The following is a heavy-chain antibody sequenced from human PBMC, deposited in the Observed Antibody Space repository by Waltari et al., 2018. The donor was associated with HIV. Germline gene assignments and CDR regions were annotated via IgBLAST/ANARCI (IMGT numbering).Heavy chain of an antibody. Sequence: QVQLVQSGAEVKKPGASVKVSCKVSGYTLTELSMHWVRQAPGKGLEWMGGCDPEEGEKIDGQKFQGRVTMTEDTSTDTAYMELSSLRSEDTAVYYCATGSGGYCSGGSCYGWFDPWGQGTLVTVAS. CDR1: GYTLTELS. V-gene: IGHV1-24*01. J-gene: IGHJ5*02. D-gene: IGHD2-15*01. CDR3: ATGSGGYCSGGSCYGWFDP. CDR2: CDPEEGEK.